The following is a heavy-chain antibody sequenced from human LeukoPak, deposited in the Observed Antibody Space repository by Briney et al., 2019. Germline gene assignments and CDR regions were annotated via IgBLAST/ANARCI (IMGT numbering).Heavy chain of an antibody. D-gene: IGHD3-16*01. Sequence: ASVKVSCKASGYTFTSYGISWVRQAPGQGLEWMGWSSAYNGNTNYVQKFQGRVTMTTDTSTHIAYMELRSLRSDDTAVYYCARGSHRLYDYVWGTYESKDYWGQGTLVTVSS. CDR2: SSAYNGNT. J-gene: IGHJ4*02. CDR3: ARGSHRLYDYVWGTYESKDY. V-gene: IGHV1-18*01. CDR1: GYTFTSYG.